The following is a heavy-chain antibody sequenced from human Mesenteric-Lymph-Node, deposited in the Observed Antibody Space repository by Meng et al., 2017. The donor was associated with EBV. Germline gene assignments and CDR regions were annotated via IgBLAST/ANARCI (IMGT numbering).Heavy chain of an antibody. Sequence: QGQLVESGGGLVKPGGSLRLSWVGSGFTFSDNYMAWIRQAPGKGLEWVSYISGSGTTVDSADSVKGRFTISRDNAKNSLYLQMNSLRAEDTAVYYCATWARVTPILDPWGQGTLVTVSS. CDR3: ATWARVTPILDP. V-gene: IGHV3-11*01. D-gene: IGHD1-26*01. J-gene: IGHJ5*02. CDR1: GFTFSDNY. CDR2: ISGSGTTV.